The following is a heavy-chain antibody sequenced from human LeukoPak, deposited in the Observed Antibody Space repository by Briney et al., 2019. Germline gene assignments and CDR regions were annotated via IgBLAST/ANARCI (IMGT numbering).Heavy chain of an antibody. V-gene: IGHV3-30-3*01. Sequence: GGSLRLSCAASGFTFSSYAIHWVRQAQGKGLEWVAVISYDGTYKYYADSVKGRFNISRDNSKNTLFLQMNSLRDEDTAVYYCATFTIPTNAFDIWGQGTMVTVSS. CDR2: ISYDGTYK. D-gene: IGHD3-3*01. CDR1: GFTFSSYA. CDR3: ATFTIPTNAFDI. J-gene: IGHJ3*02.